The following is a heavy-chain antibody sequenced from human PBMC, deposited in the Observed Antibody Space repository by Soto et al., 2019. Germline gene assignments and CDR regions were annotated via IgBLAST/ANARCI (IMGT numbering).Heavy chain of an antibody. D-gene: IGHD3-10*01. V-gene: IGHV3-30*18. CDR2: ISYDGSNK. Sequence: GGSLRLSCAASGFTFSSYGMHWVRQAPGKGLEWVAVISYDGSNKYYADSVKGRFTISRDNSKNTLYLQMNSLRAEDTAVYYCAKDSGAEPYYYGMDVWGQGTTVTVSS. CDR3: AKDSGAEPYYYGMDV. J-gene: IGHJ6*02. CDR1: GFTFSSYG.